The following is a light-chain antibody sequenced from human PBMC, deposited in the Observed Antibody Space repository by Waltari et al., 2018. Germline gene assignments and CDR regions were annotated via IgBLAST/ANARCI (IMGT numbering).Light chain of an antibody. J-gene: IGKJ1*01. V-gene: IGKV3-11*01. Sequence: EIVLTQSPGTLSLSPGERATLSCRASQRVSSSLAWYQHQPGRAPRLLIYDASKRATGIPARFSGSGSGTDFTLTISGLEPEDFAVYYCQHRINWPTFGQGTKVEIE. CDR1: QRVSSS. CDR3: QHRINWPT. CDR2: DAS.